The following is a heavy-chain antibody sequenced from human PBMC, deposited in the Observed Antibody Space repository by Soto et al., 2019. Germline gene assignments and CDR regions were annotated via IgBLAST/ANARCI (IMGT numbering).Heavy chain of an antibody. CDR1: GYTFTGYY. Sequence: QVQLVQSGAEVKKPGASMKVSCKASGYTFTGYYMHWVRQAPGQGLEWMGWINPNSGGTSYAQKFQGRATMTRDTSITTAYMELTSLISDDTAVYYCARVLWFGEFKGSEDGMDVWGQGTTVTVSS. V-gene: IGHV1-2*02. CDR2: INPNSGGT. D-gene: IGHD3-10*01. J-gene: IGHJ6*02. CDR3: ARVLWFGEFKGSEDGMDV.